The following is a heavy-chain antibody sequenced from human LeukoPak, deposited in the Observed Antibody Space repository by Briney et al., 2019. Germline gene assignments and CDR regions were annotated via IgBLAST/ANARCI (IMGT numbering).Heavy chain of an antibody. V-gene: IGHV1-46*01. CDR2: VNPSAGTS. CDR3: AREETRDYGMDV. Sequence: ASVKVSCKASGYTFTHYYILWVRQAPGQGLEWMGIVNPSAGTSNYAQKFQGRDTMTRDTSTSTVYMELTSLRSEDTAVYFCAREETRDYGMDVWGQGTTVTVSS. CDR1: GYTFTHYY. D-gene: IGHD1-7*01. J-gene: IGHJ6*02.